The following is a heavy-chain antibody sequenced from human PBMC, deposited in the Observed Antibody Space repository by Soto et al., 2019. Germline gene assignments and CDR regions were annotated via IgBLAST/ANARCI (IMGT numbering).Heavy chain of an antibody. Sequence: QVQVVQSGAEVKKPGASVKVSCKASGYTFTSYDVNWVRQATGQGLEWMGWMNPNSGKTGYAQKFQGRVTMTRNTSINTAYMELSSLNSDDTAVYYCARGGSVAGDLWGRGTLVTVSS. CDR1: GYTFTSYD. J-gene: IGHJ2*01. CDR3: ARGGSVAGDL. CDR2: MNPNSGKT. V-gene: IGHV1-8*01. D-gene: IGHD6-19*01.